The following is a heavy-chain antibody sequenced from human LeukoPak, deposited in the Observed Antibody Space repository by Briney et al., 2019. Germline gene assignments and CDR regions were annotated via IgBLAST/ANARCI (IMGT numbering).Heavy chain of an antibody. V-gene: IGHV1-18*01. CDR3: ARDQGGNWNSNFDY. Sequence: GASVTVSCKASGYTFTNYGISWVRQAPGQGLEWMGWISAYNGNTNYAQKLQGRVTVTTDTSTSTAYMELRSLRSDDAAVYYCARDQGGNWNSNFDYWGQGTLVTVSS. CDR1: GYTFTNYG. J-gene: IGHJ4*02. CDR2: ISAYNGNT. D-gene: IGHD1-7*01.